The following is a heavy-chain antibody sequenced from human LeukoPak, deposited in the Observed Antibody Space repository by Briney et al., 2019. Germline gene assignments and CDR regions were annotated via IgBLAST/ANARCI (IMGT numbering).Heavy chain of an antibody. V-gene: IGHV2-5*02. CDR2: IYWDDDK. CDR3: AHTYTAMVYNWFDP. Sequence: SGPTLVKPTQTLTLTCTFSGLSLSTSGVGVGWIRQPPGKALEWLALIYWDDDKRYSPSLKSRLTITKDTSKNQVVLTMTNMDPVDTATYYCAHTYTAMVYNWFDPWGQGTLVTVSS. CDR1: GLSLSTSGVG. D-gene: IGHD5-18*01. J-gene: IGHJ5*02.